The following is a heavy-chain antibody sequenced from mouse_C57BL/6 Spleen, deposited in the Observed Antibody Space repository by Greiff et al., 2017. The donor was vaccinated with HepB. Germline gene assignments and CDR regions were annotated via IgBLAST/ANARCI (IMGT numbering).Heavy chain of an antibody. V-gene: IGHV5-17*01. CDR3: ARELGDY. Sequence: EVKLVESGGGLVKPGGSLKLSCAASGFTLSDYGMHWVRQAPEKGLEWVAYISSGSSTIYYADTVKGRFTISRDNAKNTLFLQMTSLKSEDTAMYYCARELGDYWGQGTTLTVSS. J-gene: IGHJ2*01. D-gene: IGHD4-1*01. CDR2: ISSGSSTI. CDR1: GFTLSDYG.